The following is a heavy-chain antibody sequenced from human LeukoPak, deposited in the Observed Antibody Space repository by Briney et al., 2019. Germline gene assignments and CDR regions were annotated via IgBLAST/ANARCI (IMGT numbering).Heavy chain of an antibody. Sequence: PGGSLRLSCAASGFTFSSYGMHWVRQAPGKGLEWVAVIWYDGSNKYYADSVKGRFTISRDNSKNTLYLQMNSLRAEDTAVYYRARDGKLYYYYGMDVWGQGTTVTVSS. CDR1: GFTFSSYG. CDR2: IWYDGSNK. V-gene: IGHV3-33*01. D-gene: IGHD2-15*01. CDR3: ARDGKLYYYYGMDV. J-gene: IGHJ6*02.